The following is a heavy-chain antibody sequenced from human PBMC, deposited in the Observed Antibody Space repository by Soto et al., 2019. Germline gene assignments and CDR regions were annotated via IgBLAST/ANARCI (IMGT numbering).Heavy chain of an antibody. CDR2: TYYSGRT. V-gene: IGHV4-59*01. CDR1: GGSISSYY. D-gene: IGHD3-22*01. J-gene: IGHJ4*02. Sequence: QVQLQESGPGLVKPSETLSLTCTVSGGSISSYYWSWIRQPPGKGLEWIGYTYYSGRTNYSPSLKSRVTISVDTPQNQFSLNLISVSAADTAVYYCARGRAAFYDSSGSPYYFDYWGQGTLVTVSS. CDR3: ARGRAAFYDSSGSPYYFDY.